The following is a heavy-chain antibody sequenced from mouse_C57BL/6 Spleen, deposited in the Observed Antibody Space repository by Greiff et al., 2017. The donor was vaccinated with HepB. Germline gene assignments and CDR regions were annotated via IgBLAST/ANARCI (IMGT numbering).Heavy chain of an antibody. CDR1: GFSFTSYG. Sequence: QVQLQQSGPGLVQPSQCLSITCTVSGFSFTSYGVHWVRQSPGKGLEWLGVIGSGGSTDYNAAFMSRLSITKDNSKSQVFFKMNSLQADDTAIYYGAKTLGRGFAYWGQGTLVTVSA. D-gene: IGHD4-1*01. V-gene: IGHV2-5*01. J-gene: IGHJ3*01. CDR3: AKTLGRGFAY. CDR2: IGSGGST.